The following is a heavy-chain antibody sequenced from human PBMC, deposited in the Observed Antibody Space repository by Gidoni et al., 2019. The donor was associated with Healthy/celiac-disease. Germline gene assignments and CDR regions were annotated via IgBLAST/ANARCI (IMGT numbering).Heavy chain of an antibody. D-gene: IGHD1-26*01. CDR2: IIPSFGTA. J-gene: IGHJ6*02. V-gene: IGHV1-69*01. Sequence: QVQLVQSGAEVKKPGSSVKVSCKASGATFSSYAISWVRQAPGQGLEWMGGIIPSFGTANDAQKFQGRVTITADESTSTAYMELSSLRSEDTAVYYCARAVSWDSPGHMDVWGQGTTVTVSS. CDR3: ARAVSWDSPGHMDV. CDR1: GATFSSYA.